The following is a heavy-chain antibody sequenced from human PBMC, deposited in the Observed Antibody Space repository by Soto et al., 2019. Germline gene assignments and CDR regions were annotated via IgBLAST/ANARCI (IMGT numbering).Heavy chain of an antibody. CDR2: IIPIYGTP. D-gene: IGHD3-10*01. Sequence: QVQLVQSGAEVKKSGSSVKVSCRASGGTLSSLSMNWMRQAPGQGLEWMGGIIPIYGTPSYPQKFQGRVTIIADKATSTVYMEMSRLTPDDTAVYYCAQVLGAWFDPWGQGTLVTVSS. J-gene: IGHJ5*02. CDR1: GGTLSSLS. V-gene: IGHV1-69*06. CDR3: AQVLGAWFDP.